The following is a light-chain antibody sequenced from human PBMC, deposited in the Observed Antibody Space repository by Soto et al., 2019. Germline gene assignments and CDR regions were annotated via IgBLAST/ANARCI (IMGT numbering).Light chain of an antibody. V-gene: IGKV3-20*01. CDR1: QSVSSSY. J-gene: IGKJ1*01. CDR3: QQCGSAPLT. CDR2: GAS. Sequence: EIVLTQSPGTLSLSPGERATLSCRASQSVSSSYLAWYQQKPGQAPSLLIYGASSRATGVTDRFSGSGSETDFTLTISRLEPEDFAVYYCQQCGSAPLTFGQGTKVEIK.